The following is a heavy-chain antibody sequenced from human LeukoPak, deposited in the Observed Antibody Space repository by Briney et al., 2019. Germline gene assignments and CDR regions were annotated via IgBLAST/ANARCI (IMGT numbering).Heavy chain of an antibody. J-gene: IGHJ3*02. Sequence: GGSLRLSCAASGFTFSSYWMSWVRQAPGKGLEWVANIKQDGSEKYYVDSVKGRFTISRDNAKNSPYLQMNSLRAEDTAVYYCARDRVLRFLEWLFYPDAFDIWGQGTMVTVSS. V-gene: IGHV3-7*01. D-gene: IGHD3-3*01. CDR1: GFTFSSYW. CDR3: ARDRVLRFLEWLFYPDAFDI. CDR2: IKQDGSEK.